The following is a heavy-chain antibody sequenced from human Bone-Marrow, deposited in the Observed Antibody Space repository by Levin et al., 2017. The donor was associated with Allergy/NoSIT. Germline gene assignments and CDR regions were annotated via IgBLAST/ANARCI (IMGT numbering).Heavy chain of an antibody. CDR1: GGSISSYY. V-gene: IGHV4-59*01. CDR2: IYYSGST. D-gene: IGHD3-16*01. Sequence: SETLSLTCTVSGGSISSYYWSWIRQPPGKGLEWIGYIYYSGSTNYNPSLKSRVTISVDTSKNQFSLKLNSVTAADTAVYYCARDRGLYGGSSGWFDPWGQGTLVTVSS. J-gene: IGHJ5*02. CDR3: ARDRGLYGGSSGWFDP.